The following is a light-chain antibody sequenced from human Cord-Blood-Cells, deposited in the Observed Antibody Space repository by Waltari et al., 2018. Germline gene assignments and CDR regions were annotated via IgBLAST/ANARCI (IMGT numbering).Light chain of an antibody. Sequence: QSALTQPASVSGSPGQSITISRTGTSRDVGSYNLVSWYQQHPGKAPKLMIYEGNKRPSGVPNRFSGSKSGNTASLTISGLQAEDEADYYCCSYAGSSTPWVFGGGTKLTVL. CDR3: CSYAGSSTPWV. V-gene: IGLV2-23*01. J-gene: IGLJ3*02. CDR2: EGN. CDR1: SRDVGSYNL.